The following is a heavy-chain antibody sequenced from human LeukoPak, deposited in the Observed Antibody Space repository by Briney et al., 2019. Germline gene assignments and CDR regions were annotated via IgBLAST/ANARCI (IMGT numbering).Heavy chain of an antibody. CDR3: ARLGCSSGWYGGNWFDP. Sequence: GESLKISCKGSGYSFTSYWISWVRQMPGKGLEWMGRIDPSDSYTNYSPSFQGHVTISADKSISTAYLQWSSLKASDTAMYYCARLGCSSGWYGGNWFDPWGQGTLVTVSS. J-gene: IGHJ5*02. D-gene: IGHD6-19*01. V-gene: IGHV5-10-1*01. CDR2: IDPSDSYT. CDR1: GYSFTSYW.